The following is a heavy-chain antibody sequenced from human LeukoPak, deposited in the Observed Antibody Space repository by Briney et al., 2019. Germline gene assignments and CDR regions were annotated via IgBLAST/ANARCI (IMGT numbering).Heavy chain of an antibody. Sequence: GGSLRLSCAASGFTFTTYAMNWVRQAPGKGLEWVSGISVSGNRTYYADSVKGWFTISRDNSKNTLYLQMNSLRAEDTAVYYCARTGDYGSGSYYADDYFDYRGQGTLVTVSS. J-gene: IGHJ4*02. D-gene: IGHD3-10*01. V-gene: IGHV3-23*01. CDR1: GFTFTTYA. CDR2: ISVSGNRT. CDR3: ARTGDYGSGSYYADDYFDY.